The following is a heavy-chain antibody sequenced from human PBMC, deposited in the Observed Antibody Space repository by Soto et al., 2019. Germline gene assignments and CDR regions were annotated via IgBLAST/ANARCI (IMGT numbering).Heavy chain of an antibody. CDR3: TAIPPTSVTAGGWVDP. CDR1: GFTFSGST. Sequence: GGSLRLSCAASGFTFSGSTIHWVRQASGKGLEWVGRIKSKANSYATAYAASVKGRFTIFRDDSKNTAYLQMNSLETEDTAVYYCTAIPPTSVTAGGWVDPWGQGTLVTVSS. V-gene: IGHV3-73*01. CDR2: IKSKANSYAT. D-gene: IGHD2-21*02. J-gene: IGHJ5*02.